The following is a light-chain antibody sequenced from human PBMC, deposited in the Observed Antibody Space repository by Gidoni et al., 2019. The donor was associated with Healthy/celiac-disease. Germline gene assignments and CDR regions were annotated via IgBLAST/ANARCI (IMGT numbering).Light chain of an antibody. CDR3: QQSYSTPLT. CDR1: QSISSY. CDR2: AAS. J-gene: IGKJ4*01. Sequence: TQSPSSLSASVGDRVTITCRASQSISSYLNWYQQKPGKAPKLLIYAASSLQSGVPSRFSGSGSGTDFTLTISSLQPEDFATYYCQQSYSTPLTFGGGTKVEIK. V-gene: IGKV1-39*01.